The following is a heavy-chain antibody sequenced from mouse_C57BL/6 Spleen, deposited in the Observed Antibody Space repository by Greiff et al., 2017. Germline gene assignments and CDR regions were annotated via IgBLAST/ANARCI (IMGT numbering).Heavy chain of an antibody. J-gene: IGHJ3*01. CDR2: ISDGGSYT. Sequence: EVQGVESGGGLVKPGGSLKLSCAASGFTFSSYAMSWVRQTPEKRLEWVATISDGGSYTYYPDNVKGRFTISRDNAKNNLYLQMSHLKSEDTAMYYCARDDYGSDWFAYWGQGTLVTVSA. V-gene: IGHV5-4*01. CDR1: GFTFSSYA. CDR3: ARDDYGSDWFAY. D-gene: IGHD1-1*01.